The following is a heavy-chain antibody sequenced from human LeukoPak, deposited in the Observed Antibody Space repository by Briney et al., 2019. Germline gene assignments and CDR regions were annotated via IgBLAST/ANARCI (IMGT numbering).Heavy chain of an antibody. CDR1: GFSFEDYA. CDR3: TKDKGGHGSGSYIWAGMDV. J-gene: IGHJ6*02. V-gene: IGHV3-9*01. D-gene: IGHD3-10*01. CDR2: ISWNSGNI. Sequence: GGSLRLSCAASGFSFEDYAMHWVRQAPGKGLEWVSGISWNSGNIGYADSVKGRFTISRDNAKNSLYLKMNSVRAEDTALYYCTKDKGGHGSGSYIWAGMDVWGQGTTVTVSS.